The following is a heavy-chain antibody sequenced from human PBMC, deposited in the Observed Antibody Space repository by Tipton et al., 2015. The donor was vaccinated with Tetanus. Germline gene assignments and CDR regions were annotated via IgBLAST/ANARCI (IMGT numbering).Heavy chain of an antibody. Sequence: VQLVQSGAEVKKPGSSVKVSCKAAGGTFRTYAFGWVRQMPGKGLEWMGIIYPDDSDTKYSPSFQGQVTISVDKSINTAYLQWSSLKASDTAMYYCARRRTTTALSYYFDSWGQGTLVTVSS. J-gene: IGHJ4*02. V-gene: IGHV5-51*01. D-gene: IGHD4-17*01. CDR3: ARRRTTTALSYYFDS. CDR1: GGTFRTYA. CDR2: IYPDDSDT.